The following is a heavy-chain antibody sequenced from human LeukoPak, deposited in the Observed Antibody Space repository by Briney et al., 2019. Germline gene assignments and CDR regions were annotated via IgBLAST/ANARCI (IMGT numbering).Heavy chain of an antibody. J-gene: IGHJ5*02. CDR3: ARGRGFDP. V-gene: IGHV4-34*01. CDR1: GGSFSGYY. Sequence: SETLSLTCAVYGGSFSGYYWSWIRQPPGKGLEWIGEINHSGSTNYNPSLKSRVTMSVDTSKNQFSLKLSSVTAADTAVYYCARGRGFDPWGQGTLVTVSS. CDR2: INHSGST.